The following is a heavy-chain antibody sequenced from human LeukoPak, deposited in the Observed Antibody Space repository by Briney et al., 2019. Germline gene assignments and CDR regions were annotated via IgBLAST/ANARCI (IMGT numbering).Heavy chain of an antibody. J-gene: IGHJ5*02. CDR1: GYSFTNYY. CDR3: ARDRTTMVRGEKNWFDP. CDR2: INPNSGGT. V-gene: IGHV1-2*06. Sequence: ASVTVSCKASGYSFTNYYIHWVRQAPGQGLEWMGRINPNSGGTNYAQKFQGRVTMTRDTSISTAYMELSRLRSDDTAVYYCARDRTTMVRGEKNWFDPWGQGTLVTVSS. D-gene: IGHD3-10*01.